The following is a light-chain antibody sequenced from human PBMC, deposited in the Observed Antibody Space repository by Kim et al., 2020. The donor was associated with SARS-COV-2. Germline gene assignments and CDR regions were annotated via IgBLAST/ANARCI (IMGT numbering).Light chain of an antibody. J-gene: IGLJ3*02. CDR3: QVWDSSSDHPV. CDR2: YDS. CDR1: NMGSKS. V-gene: IGLV3-21*04. Sequence: PGKTARITCGGKNMGSKSGHWYQQKPGQAPVLVIYYDSDRPSGIPERFSGSNSGNTATLTISRVEAGDEADYYCQVWDSSSDHPVFGGGTQLTVL.